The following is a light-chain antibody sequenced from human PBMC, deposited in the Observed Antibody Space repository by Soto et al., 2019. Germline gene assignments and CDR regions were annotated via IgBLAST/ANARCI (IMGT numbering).Light chain of an antibody. V-gene: IGLV1-44*01. CDR3: ATWDGGLSDFV. CDR1: TSNIGSNP. J-gene: IGLJ3*02. CDR2: VSD. Sequence: QSVLTQPPSASGYPGQGVTISCSGSTSNIGSNPVNWYQHVPGAAPKLLIYVSDLRPSGVPDRISGSKSGTSASLAISGLQSEDEGDYYSATWDGGLSDFVFGGGTKLTVL.